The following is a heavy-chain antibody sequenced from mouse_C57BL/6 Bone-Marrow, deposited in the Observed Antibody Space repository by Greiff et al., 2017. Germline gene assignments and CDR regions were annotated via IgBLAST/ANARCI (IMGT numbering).Heavy chain of an antibody. CDR3: ARAEVTPWYFDV. J-gene: IGHJ1*03. CDR1: GFSINSDCY. V-gene: IGHV3-3*01. Sequence: EVQLVESGPSLVRPSQTLSLTCTVTGFSINSDCYWIWIRQFPGNKLEYIGYTFYSGITYYNPSLESRTYITRDTSKNQFSLKLSSVTTEDTATYYCARAEVTPWYFDVWGTGTTVTVSS. D-gene: IGHD2-2*01. CDR2: TFYSGIT.